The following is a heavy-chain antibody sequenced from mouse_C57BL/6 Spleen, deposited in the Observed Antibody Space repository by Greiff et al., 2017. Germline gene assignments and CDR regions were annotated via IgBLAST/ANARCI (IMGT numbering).Heavy chain of an antibody. J-gene: IGHJ4*01. CDR2: IYPGDGDT. CDR3: ARRYYGSIYGYAMDY. V-gene: IGHV1-82*01. D-gene: IGHD1-1*01. Sequence: QVQLQQSGPELVKPGASVKISCKASGYAFSSSWMNWVKQRPGKGLEWIGRIYPGDGDTNYNGKFKGKATLTADKSSSTAYMQRSSLTSEDSAVYFCARRYYGSIYGYAMDYWAQGTSFTVSS. CDR1: GYAFSSSW.